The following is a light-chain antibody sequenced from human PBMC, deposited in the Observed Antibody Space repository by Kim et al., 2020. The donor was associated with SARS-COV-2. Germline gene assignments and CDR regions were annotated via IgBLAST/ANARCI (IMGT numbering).Light chain of an antibody. CDR3: QQYNIWPPIT. Sequence: PGERATLSCRASQSVSSNLAWYQQKPGQAPRLLIYGAFTRATGVPARFSGSGSGTEFTLTISSLQSEDFAVYYCQQYNIWPPITFGQGTRLEIK. J-gene: IGKJ5*01. CDR1: QSVSSN. V-gene: IGKV3-15*01. CDR2: GAF.